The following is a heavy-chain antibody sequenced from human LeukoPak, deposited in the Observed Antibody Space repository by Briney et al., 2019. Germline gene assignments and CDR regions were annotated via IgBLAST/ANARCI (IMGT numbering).Heavy chain of an antibody. J-gene: IGHJ4*02. Sequence: PGGSLRLSCAAAGFTFSSSSMNWVRQTPGKGLEWVSSISGESKYIYYADSVTGRFTIPRDNAKNSLYLQMNSLRAEDTAVYYCARGAVFQGNYDYWGRGTQVTVSS. CDR3: ARGAVFQGNYDY. V-gene: IGHV3-21*01. D-gene: IGHD3-10*01. CDR1: GFTFSSSS. CDR2: ISGESKYI.